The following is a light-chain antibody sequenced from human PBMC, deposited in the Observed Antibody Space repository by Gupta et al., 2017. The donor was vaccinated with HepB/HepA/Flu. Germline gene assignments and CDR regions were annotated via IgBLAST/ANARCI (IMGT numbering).Light chain of an antibody. CDR3: QQYTNWPIT. Sequence: MVLTQSPATLSVSPGDTVTLSCLASWSVGRNYLAWYQQKPGHTPRLLIYGISIRATGTPDRFSGSGSGTEFTLTISSLQSEDFAGYYCQQYTNWPITFGQGTRLEMK. CDR2: GIS. CDR1: WSVGRN. J-gene: IGKJ5*01. V-gene: IGKV3-15*01.